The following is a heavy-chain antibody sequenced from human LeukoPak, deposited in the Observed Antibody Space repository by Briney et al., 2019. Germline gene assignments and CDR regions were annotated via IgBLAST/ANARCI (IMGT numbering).Heavy chain of an antibody. D-gene: IGHD2-21*01. J-gene: IGHJ4*02. Sequence: SVKVSCKASGGTFSSYAISWVRQAPGQGLEWMGGIIPIFGTANYAQKFQGRVTITADESTSTAYMELSSLRSEDTAAYYCARVAPGNCGGDCYENTFDYRGQGTLVTVSS. V-gene: IGHV1-69*13. CDR2: IIPIFGTA. CDR3: ARVAPGNCGGDCYENTFDY. CDR1: GGTFSSYA.